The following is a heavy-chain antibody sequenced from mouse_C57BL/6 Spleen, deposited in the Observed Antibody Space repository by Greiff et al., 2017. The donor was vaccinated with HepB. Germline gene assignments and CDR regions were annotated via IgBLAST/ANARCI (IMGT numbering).Heavy chain of an antibody. D-gene: IGHD3-2*02. CDR1: GYTFTSYW. CDR2: IDPSDSYT. CDR3: ARTAQATFDY. J-gene: IGHJ2*01. V-gene: IGHV1-50*01. Sequence: QAQLQQPGAELVKPGASVKLSCKASGYTFTSYWMQWVKQRPGQGLEWIGEIDPSDSYTNYNQKFKGKATLTVDTSSSTVYMQLSSLTSEDAAVYYAARTAQATFDYWGQGTTLTVSS.